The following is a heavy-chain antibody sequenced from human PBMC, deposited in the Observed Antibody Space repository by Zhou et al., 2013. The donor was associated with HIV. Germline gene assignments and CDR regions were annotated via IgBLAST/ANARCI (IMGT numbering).Heavy chain of an antibody. V-gene: IGHV1-69*04. CDR1: GGTFSSYA. J-gene: IGHJ4*02. CDR3: ATIGYCSSTSCYTFDY. Sequence: QVQLVQSGAEVKKPGSSVKVSCKASGGTFSSYAISWVRQAPGQGLEWMGRIIPILGIANYAQKFQGRVTITADKSTSTAYMELSSLRSEDTAVYYCATIGYCSSTSCYTFDYWGQGTLVTVSS. D-gene: IGHD2-2*02. CDR2: IIPILGIA.